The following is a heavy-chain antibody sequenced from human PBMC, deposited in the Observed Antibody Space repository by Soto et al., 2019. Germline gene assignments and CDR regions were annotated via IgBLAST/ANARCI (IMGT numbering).Heavy chain of an antibody. V-gene: IGHV4-59*01. CDR2: IYYSGST. CDR3: ARGASGGDGGAFDI. D-gene: IGHD2-21*01. J-gene: IGHJ3*02. CDR1: GGSISSYY. Sequence: SETMSLTCTVSGGSISSYYWSWIRQPPGKGLEWIGYIYYSGSTNYNPSLKSRVTISVDTSKNQFSLKLSSVTAADTAVYYCARGASGGDGGAFDIWGQGTMVTVSS.